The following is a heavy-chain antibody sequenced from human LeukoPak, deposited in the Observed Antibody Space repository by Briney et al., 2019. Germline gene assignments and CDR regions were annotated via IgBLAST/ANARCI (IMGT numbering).Heavy chain of an antibody. CDR2: ISSNGGET. V-gene: IGHV3-64*02. J-gene: IGHJ6*02. CDR3: ARGRSPRGYYYSMDV. D-gene: IGHD1-26*01. CDR1: GFSFSSYV. Sequence: GGSLRLSCAASGFSFSSYVMHWVRQAPGKGLEYVSAISSNGGETYYADSVKGRFTISRDNSKNALYLQMGSLRVEDMAVYYCARGRSPRGYYYSMDVWGQGTTVTVS.